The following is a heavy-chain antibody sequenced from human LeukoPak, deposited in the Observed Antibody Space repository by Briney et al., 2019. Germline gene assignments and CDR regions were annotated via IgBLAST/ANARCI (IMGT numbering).Heavy chain of an antibody. CDR3: AREPPRVYYYDSSGRDY. Sequence: PSETLSLTCAVSGYSNSSGYYWGWIRQRPGKGLEWIGSLYHSGSTSYNPSLKSRVTISVDTSKNQFSLKLSSVTAADTAVYYCAREPPRVYYYDSSGRDYWGQGTLVTVSS. V-gene: IGHV4-38-2*02. J-gene: IGHJ4*02. CDR2: LYHSGST. D-gene: IGHD3-22*01. CDR1: GYSNSSGYY.